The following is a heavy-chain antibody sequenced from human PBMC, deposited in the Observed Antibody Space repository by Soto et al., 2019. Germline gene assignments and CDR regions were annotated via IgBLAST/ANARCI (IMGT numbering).Heavy chain of an antibody. D-gene: IGHD3-10*01. CDR2: IWYDGSNK. Sequence: GGSLRLSCAASGFTFSSYGMHWVRQAPGKGLEWVAVIWYDGSNKYYADSVKGRFTISRDNSKNTLYLQMNSLRAEDTAVYYCARDGGSGSYYPQIYYYYYGMDVWGQGTTVTVSS. V-gene: IGHV3-33*01. CDR1: GFTFSSYG. CDR3: ARDGGSGSYYPQIYYYYYGMDV. J-gene: IGHJ6*02.